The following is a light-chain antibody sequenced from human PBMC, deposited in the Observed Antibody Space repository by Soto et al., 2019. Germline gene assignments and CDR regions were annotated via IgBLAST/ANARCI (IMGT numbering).Light chain of an antibody. CDR2: GAS. Sequence: EIVLPTSPGTLSSSPVESSQISFLASQSVSSSYLAWYQQKPGQPPRLLIYGASSRATGIPDRFSGSGSGTDFTLTISRPEPEDFAVYYCQQYGSSITFGQGTQLEIK. V-gene: IGKV3-20*01. J-gene: IGKJ5*01. CDR3: QQYGSSIT. CDR1: QSVSSSY.